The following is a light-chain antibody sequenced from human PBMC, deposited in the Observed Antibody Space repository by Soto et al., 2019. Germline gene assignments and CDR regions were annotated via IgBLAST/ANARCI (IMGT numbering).Light chain of an antibody. Sequence: QSALTQPASVSGSPGQSITISCTGTSSDVGAYNFVSWYQQHPGKAPKLLIFEVTNRPPGVSNRFSGSRSGNTASLTISGLQSEDEGDYYCSSYRTSVTFVFGTGTKLTVL. CDR1: SSDVGAYNF. V-gene: IGLV2-14*01. CDR3: SSYRTSVTFV. J-gene: IGLJ1*01. CDR2: EVT.